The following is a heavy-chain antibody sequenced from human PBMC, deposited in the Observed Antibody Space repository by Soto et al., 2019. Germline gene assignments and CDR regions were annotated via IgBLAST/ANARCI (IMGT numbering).Heavy chain of an antibody. CDR2: ISGSGGST. V-gene: IGHV3-23*01. Sequence: GGSLRLSCAASGFTFSSYAMSWVRQAPGKGLEWVSAISGSGGSTYYADSVKGRFTISRDNSKNTLYLQMNSLRAEDTAVYYCAKDFRGGSSWYHWFDPWGQGTLVTVSS. CDR1: GFTFSSYA. J-gene: IGHJ5*02. D-gene: IGHD6-13*01. CDR3: AKDFRGGSSWYHWFDP.